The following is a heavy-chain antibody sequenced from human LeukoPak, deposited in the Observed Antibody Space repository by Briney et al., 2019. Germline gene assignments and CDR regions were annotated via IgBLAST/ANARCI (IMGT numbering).Heavy chain of an antibody. CDR3: AKGIAVAGTGQGVDY. V-gene: IGHV3-21*04. J-gene: IGHJ4*02. D-gene: IGHD6-19*01. CDR2: ISSSSSYI. Sequence: GGSLRLSCAASGFTFSSYSMNWVRQAPGKGLEWVSSISSSSSYIYYADSVKGRFTISRDNAKNSLYLQMNSLRTGDTALYYCAKGIAVAGTGQGVDYWGQGTLVTVSS. CDR1: GFTFSSYS.